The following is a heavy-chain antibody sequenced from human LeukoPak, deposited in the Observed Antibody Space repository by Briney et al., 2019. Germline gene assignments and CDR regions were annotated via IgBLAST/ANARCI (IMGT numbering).Heavy chain of an antibody. J-gene: IGHJ4*02. D-gene: IGHD5-18*01. CDR1: GYTFTSYY. CDR3: ARHSYARGTFDY. Sequence: ASVKVSCKASGYTFTSYYMHWVRQAPGQGLEWMGIINPSGGSTSSAQKFQGRVTMTRDTSTSTVYMELSSLRSEDTAVYYCARHSYARGTFDYWGQGTLVTVSS. V-gene: IGHV1-46*01. CDR2: INPSGGST.